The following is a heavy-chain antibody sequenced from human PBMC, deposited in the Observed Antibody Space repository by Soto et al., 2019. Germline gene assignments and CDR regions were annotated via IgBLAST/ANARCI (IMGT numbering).Heavy chain of an antibody. D-gene: IGHD3-3*01. CDR2: IFSNDEK. V-gene: IGHV2-26*01. Sequence: QVTLKESGPVLVKPTETLTLTCTVSGFSLSNARMGVSWIRQPPGKALEWLAHIFSNDEKSYSTSLKSSLTISDNTSKSQVVLTMTNMDPVDTATYYCARLEWLSSPEGWFDPWGQGTLVTVSS. J-gene: IGHJ5*02. CDR1: GFSLSNARMG. CDR3: ARLEWLSSPEGWFDP.